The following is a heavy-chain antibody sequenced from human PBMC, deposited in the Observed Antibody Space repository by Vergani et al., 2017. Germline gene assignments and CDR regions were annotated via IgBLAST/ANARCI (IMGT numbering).Heavy chain of an antibody. CDR2: ISYDGSNK. D-gene: IGHD2-2*02. V-gene: IGHV3-30-3*01. Sequence: QVQLVESGGGVVQPGRSLRLSCAASGFTFSSYAMHWVRQAPGKGLEWVAVISYDGSNKYYADSVKGRFTISRDNSKNSLYLQMNSLRAEDTALYYCAKASSYCSSTSCYTNDAFDIWGQGTMVTVSS. J-gene: IGHJ3*02. CDR1: GFTFSSYA. CDR3: AKASSYCSSTSCYTNDAFDI.